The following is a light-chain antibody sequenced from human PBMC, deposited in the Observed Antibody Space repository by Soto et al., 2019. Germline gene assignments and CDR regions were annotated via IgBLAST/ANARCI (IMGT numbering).Light chain of an antibody. J-gene: IGKJ5*01. V-gene: IGKV1-39*01. CDR2: AAS. CDR1: QSIMFY. CDR3: QQSYSIPIT. Sequence: DIQMTQSPSSLSASVGDRVTITCRASQSIMFYLNWYQQKPGKAPKLLIYAASNLQSGVPSRFSGSGSGTDFTLSISRLHPEDFATYYCQQSYSIPITFGQGTRLESK.